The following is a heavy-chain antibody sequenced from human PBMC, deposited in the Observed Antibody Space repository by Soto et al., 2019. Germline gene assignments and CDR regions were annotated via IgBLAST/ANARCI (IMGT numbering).Heavy chain of an antibody. V-gene: IGHV1-8*02. CDR2: MNPNSGNT. J-gene: IGHJ4*02. CDR1: GYTFTNYG. D-gene: IGHD1-26*01. Sequence: ASVKVSCKASGYTFTNYGISWVRQAPGQGLEWMGWMNPNSGNTGYAQKFQGRVTMTRNTSISTAYMELSSLRSEDTAVYYCAREKVGAVDYWGQGTLVTVSS. CDR3: AREKVGAVDY.